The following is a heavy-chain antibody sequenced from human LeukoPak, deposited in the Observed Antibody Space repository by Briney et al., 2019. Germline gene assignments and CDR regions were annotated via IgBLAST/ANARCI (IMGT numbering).Heavy chain of an antibody. CDR1: TDSMSSYY. CDR2: IYYSGST. Sequence: SETLSLTCTVSTDSMSSYYWSWIRQPPGKGLEWMGYIYYSGSTNYNPSLKSRVTISVDTSKNQFSLRVSSVTAADTAVYYCARHLNNCGDDCYIFDYWGQGTLVTVSS. V-gene: IGHV4-59*08. CDR3: ARHLNNCGDDCYIFDY. D-gene: IGHD2-21*01. J-gene: IGHJ4*02.